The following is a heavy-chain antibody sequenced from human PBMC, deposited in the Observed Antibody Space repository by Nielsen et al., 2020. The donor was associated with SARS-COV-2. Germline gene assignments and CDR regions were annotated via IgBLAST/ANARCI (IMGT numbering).Heavy chain of an antibody. CDR1: GYSFIRHG. CDR3: AREPDPDIVVVPAAIDGMDV. Sequence: ASVKVSCKASGYSFIRHGISWVRQAPGQGLEWMGWISAYNGNTNYAQKLQGRVTMTTDTSTSTAYMELRSLRSDDTAVYYCAREPDPDIVVVPAAIDGMDVWGQGTTVTVSS. D-gene: IGHD2-2*01. V-gene: IGHV1-18*01. CDR2: ISAYNGNT. J-gene: IGHJ6*02.